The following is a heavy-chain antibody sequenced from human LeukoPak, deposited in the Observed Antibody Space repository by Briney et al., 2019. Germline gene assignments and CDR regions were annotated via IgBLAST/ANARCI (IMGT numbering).Heavy chain of an antibody. V-gene: IGHV3-7*01. CDR1: GFSFSSYW. J-gene: IGHJ4*02. CDR3: ARHAPDYGDPSDY. D-gene: IGHD4-17*01. Sequence: GGSLRLSCAASGFSFSSYWMSWVRQAPGKGLEWVANIKHEGSDKNYVGSLKGRFTISRDNAKNSLYLQMNSLTVEDTAVYYCARHAPDYGDPSDYWGQGNLVTVSS. CDR2: IKHEGSDK.